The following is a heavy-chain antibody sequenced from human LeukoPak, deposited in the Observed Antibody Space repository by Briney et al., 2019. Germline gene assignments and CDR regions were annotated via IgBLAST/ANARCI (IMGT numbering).Heavy chain of an antibody. CDR3: AKFQVYGSGRYPVDY. CDR2: ISYDGSNK. Sequence: PGGSLRLSCAASGFTFSSYGMHWVRQAPGNGLEWVAVISYDGSNKYYADSVKGRFTISRDNSKNTLYLQMNSLRAEDTAVYYCAKFQVYGSGRYPVDYWGQGTLVTVSS. D-gene: IGHD3-10*01. CDR1: GFTFSSYG. V-gene: IGHV3-30*18. J-gene: IGHJ4*02.